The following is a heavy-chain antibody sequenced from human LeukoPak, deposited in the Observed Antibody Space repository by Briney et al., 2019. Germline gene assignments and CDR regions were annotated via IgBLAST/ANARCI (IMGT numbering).Heavy chain of an antibody. CDR2: ISYDGSNK. CDR1: GFIFSRYA. CDR3: ARPSGSYYWYRDY. V-gene: IGHV3-30-3*01. Sequence: GRSLRLSCAASGFIFSRYAMNWVRQAPGKGLEWVAVISYDGSNKYYADSVRGGFTISRDNSKKTLYLQVTTLRAEDTAVYYCARPSGSYYWYRDYLGQGTLVTDSS. D-gene: IGHD1-26*01. J-gene: IGHJ4*02.